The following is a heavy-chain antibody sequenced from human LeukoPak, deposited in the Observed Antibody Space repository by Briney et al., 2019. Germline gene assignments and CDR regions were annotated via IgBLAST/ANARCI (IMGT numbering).Heavy chain of an antibody. CDR1: GFTFSSYG. J-gene: IGHJ4*02. V-gene: IGHV3-48*01. D-gene: IGHD3-22*01. CDR3: ARDRERYYDSSGYY. Sequence: TGGSLRLSCAASGFTFSSYGMNWVRQAPGKGLEWVSYISSSSTIYYADSVKGRFTISRDNAKNSLYLQMNSLRAEDTAVYYCARDRERYYDSSGYYWGQGTLVTVSS. CDR2: ISSSSTI.